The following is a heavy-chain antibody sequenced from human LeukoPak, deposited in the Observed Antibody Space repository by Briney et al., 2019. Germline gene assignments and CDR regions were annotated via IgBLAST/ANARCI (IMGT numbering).Heavy chain of an antibody. Sequence: GGSLRLSCAASGFTFSSYAMHWVRQAPGKGLEWVAVISCDGSNKYYADSVKGRFTISRDNSKNTLYLQMNSLRAEDTAVYYCASRYYDSSGYHSGIDYWGQGTLVTVSS. CDR2: ISCDGSNK. J-gene: IGHJ4*02. CDR3: ASRYYDSSGYHSGIDY. D-gene: IGHD3-22*01. CDR1: GFTFSSYA. V-gene: IGHV3-30-3*01.